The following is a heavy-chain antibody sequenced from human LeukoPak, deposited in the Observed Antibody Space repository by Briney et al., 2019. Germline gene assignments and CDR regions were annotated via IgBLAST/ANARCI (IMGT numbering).Heavy chain of an antibody. V-gene: IGHV4-31*03. D-gene: IGHD3-22*01. J-gene: IGHJ4*02. CDR3: ARVYDSSGYAPSYYFDY. CDR2: IYYTGST. CDR1: GGSISSGGYY. Sequence: PSQTLSLTCTVSGGSISSGGYYWSWIRQHPGKGLEWIGYIYYTGSTNYNPSLKSRVTISVDTSKNQFSLKLSSVTAADTAVYYCARVYDSSGYAPSYYFDYWGQGTLVTVSS.